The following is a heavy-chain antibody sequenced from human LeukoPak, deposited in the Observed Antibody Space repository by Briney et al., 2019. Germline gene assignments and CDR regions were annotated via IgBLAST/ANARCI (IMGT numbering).Heavy chain of an antibody. CDR3: ARGPGDRDYFDY. Sequence: ASVKVSCKASGYTFTGYYMHWVRQAPGQGLEWMGWINPNSGGTNYAQKFQGRVTMTRDTSISTAYMELSSLRSEDTAVYYCARGPGDRDYFDYWGQGTLVTVSS. CDR1: GYTFTGYY. D-gene: IGHD3-10*01. V-gene: IGHV1-2*02. J-gene: IGHJ4*02. CDR2: INPNSGGT.